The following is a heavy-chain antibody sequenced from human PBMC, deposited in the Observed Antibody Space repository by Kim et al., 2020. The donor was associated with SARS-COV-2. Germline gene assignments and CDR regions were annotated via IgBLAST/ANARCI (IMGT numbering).Heavy chain of an antibody. J-gene: IGHJ5*02. CDR3: ARHPLLWFGELGFWFDP. D-gene: IGHD3-10*01. Sequence: GESLKISCKGSGYSFTSYWIGWVRQMPGKGLEWMGIIYPGDSDTRYSPSFQGQVTISADKSISTAYLQWSSLKASDTAMYYCARHPLLWFGELGFWFDPWGQGTLVTVSS. V-gene: IGHV5-51*01. CDR2: IYPGDSDT. CDR1: GYSFTSYW.